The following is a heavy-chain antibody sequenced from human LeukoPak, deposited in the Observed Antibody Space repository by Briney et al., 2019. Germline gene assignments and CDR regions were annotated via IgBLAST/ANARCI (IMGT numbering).Heavy chain of an antibody. CDR2: MNPNSDNT. CDR1: GYTFTSYD. V-gene: IGHV1-8*01. CDR3: AYEGVEANSSSWAYFYYYYMDV. J-gene: IGHJ6*03. Sequence: ASVKVSCTASGYTFTSYDINWVRQATGQGIEWLGWMNPNSDNTGYAQKFEGRVTITTDESTSTAYMELSSLRSEDTAVYYCAYEGVEANSSSWAYFYYYYMDVWGKGTTVTVSS. D-gene: IGHD6-13*01.